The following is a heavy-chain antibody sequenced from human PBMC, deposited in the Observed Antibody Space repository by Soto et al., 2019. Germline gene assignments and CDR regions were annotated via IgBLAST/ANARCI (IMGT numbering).Heavy chain of an antibody. CDR1: GFTFRSYV. CDR3: ARWGTRGGLDV. D-gene: IGHD3-16*01. J-gene: IGHJ1*01. Sequence: QVQLVESGGGVVQPGTSLRVSCVGSGFTFRSYVIHWVRQAPGKGLEWVALTSYEGSDKYYGDSVRGRFTISRDNSRNTVELQMDSLRSEDTALYYCARWGTRGGLDVWGQGTLVSVSS. V-gene: IGHV3-30*19. CDR2: TSYEGSDK.